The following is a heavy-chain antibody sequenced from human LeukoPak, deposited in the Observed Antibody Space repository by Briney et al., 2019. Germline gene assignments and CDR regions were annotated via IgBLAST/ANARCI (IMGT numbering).Heavy chain of an antibody. CDR1: GGTFNSYG. CDR2: IIPNIGIA. V-gene: IGHV1-69*04. CDR3: ARDPPSYDSSGPGDY. Sequence: SVKVSCKASGGTFNSYGVNWVRQAPGQGLEWMGRIIPNIGIANSAQKLQGRVTISADKSTSTAYMELSSLRSEDTAVYYCARDPPSYDSSGPGDYWGQGTLVTVSS. D-gene: IGHD3-22*01. J-gene: IGHJ4*02.